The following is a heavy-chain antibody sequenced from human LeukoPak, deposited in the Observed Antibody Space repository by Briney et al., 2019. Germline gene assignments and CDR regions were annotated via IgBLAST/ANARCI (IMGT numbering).Heavy chain of an antibody. CDR2: IYYSGST. V-gene: IGHV4-39*01. CDR3: ARLFARGYYDSSGWIDY. D-gene: IGHD3-22*01. J-gene: IGHJ4*02. Sequence: SETLSLTCTVSGGSISSSSYYWGWIRQPPGKGLEWIGSIYYSGSTYYNPSLKSRVTISVDTSKNQFSLTLSSVTAADTAVYYCARLFARGYYDSSGWIDYWGQGTLVTVSS. CDR1: GGSISSSSYY.